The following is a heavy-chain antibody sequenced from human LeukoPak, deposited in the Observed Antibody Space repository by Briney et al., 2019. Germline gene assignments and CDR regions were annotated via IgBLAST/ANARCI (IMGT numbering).Heavy chain of an antibody. J-gene: IGHJ4*02. CDR2: IKSKTDGGTT. CDR3: TTAPWQGRYYYDSGYYYFDY. Sequence: GGSLKLSCAASGFTFNNAWMSWVRQAPGKGLEWVGRIKSKTDGGTTDYAAPVKGRFTISRDDSKNTLYLQMNSLKTEDTAVYYCTTAPWQGRYYYDSGYYYFDYWGQGTLVTVSS. D-gene: IGHD3-22*01. V-gene: IGHV3-15*01. CDR1: GFTFNNAW.